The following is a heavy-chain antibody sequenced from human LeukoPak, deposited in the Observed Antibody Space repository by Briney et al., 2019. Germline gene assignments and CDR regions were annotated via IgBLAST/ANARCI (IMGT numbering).Heavy chain of an antibody. CDR2: IYTSGST. CDR1: GNSISSGDNY. CDR3: AGASYYYDINGWVPFDY. D-gene: IGHD3-22*01. J-gene: IGHJ4*02. Sequence: PSETLSLTCTVSGNSISSGDNYWSWIRQPAGKGLEWIGRIYTSGSTNYNPSLKSRVTISGDTSRNQFSLRLTSVTAADTAVYYCAGASYYYDINGWVPFDYWGQGTLVTVSS. V-gene: IGHV4-61*02.